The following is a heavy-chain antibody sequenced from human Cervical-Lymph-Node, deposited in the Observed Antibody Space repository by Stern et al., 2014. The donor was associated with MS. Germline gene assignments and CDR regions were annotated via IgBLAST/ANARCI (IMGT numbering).Heavy chain of an antibody. CDR2: LNPSGGST. V-gene: IGHV1-46*01. J-gene: IGHJ6*02. Sequence: QLVQSGAEVTKPGASVKVSCKASGYTFTNYYMHWVRQAPGHGLEWMGILNPSGGSTSHAQKFQGRVTMTRDTSTSTVYMELSSLRSEDTAVYYCAREVAGHRLGMMDVWGQGTTVTVSS. CDR1: GYTFTNYY. D-gene: IGHD6-19*01. CDR3: AREVAGHRLGMMDV.